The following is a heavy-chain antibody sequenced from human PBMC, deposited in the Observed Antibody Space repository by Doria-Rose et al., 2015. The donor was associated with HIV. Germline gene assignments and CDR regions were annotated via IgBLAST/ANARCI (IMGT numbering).Heavy chain of an antibody. CDR1: GGSISHYY. V-gene: IGHV4-59*01. CDR3: ARVLSGTYDY. D-gene: IGHD1-26*01. CDR2: IFYTGST. J-gene: IGHJ4*02. Sequence: QVQLQESGPGLVKPSETLSLTCSVSGGSISHYYWSWIRQPPGKGLEYIGDIFYTGSTNYSTYLKSRVSISIDTSKNKFSLRLSSVTAADTAVYYCARVLSGTYDYWGQGTLVTASS.